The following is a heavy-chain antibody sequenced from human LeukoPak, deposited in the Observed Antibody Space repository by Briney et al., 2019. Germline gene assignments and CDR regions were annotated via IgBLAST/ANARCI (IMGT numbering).Heavy chain of an antibody. Sequence: ASVKVSCKASGFTFTSSAMQWVRQARGQRLEWIRWIVVGSGNTNYAQKFQGRVTMTRDTSTSTVYMELSSLRSEDTAVYYCTRDHYHKIHSVMVTAPDYWGQGTLVIVSS. V-gene: IGHV1-58*02. D-gene: IGHD2-21*02. CDR2: IVVGSGNT. J-gene: IGHJ4*02. CDR1: GFTFTSSA. CDR3: TRDHYHKIHSVMVTAPDY.